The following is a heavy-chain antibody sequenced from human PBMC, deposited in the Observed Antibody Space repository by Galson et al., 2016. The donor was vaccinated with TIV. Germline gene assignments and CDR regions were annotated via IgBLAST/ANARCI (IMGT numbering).Heavy chain of an antibody. Sequence: SVKVSCKASGYTFTGFYIHWIRQAPGQGLEWMGWLNPDSGDTDYAQNFQGRVTMTRDTSIRTAYMELSRLMSVDTAVYYCARRNWGNWLDPWGQGTLVTASS. V-gene: IGHV1-2*02. CDR2: LNPDSGDT. D-gene: IGHD3-16*01. CDR1: GYTFTGFY. J-gene: IGHJ5*02. CDR3: ARRNWGNWLDP.